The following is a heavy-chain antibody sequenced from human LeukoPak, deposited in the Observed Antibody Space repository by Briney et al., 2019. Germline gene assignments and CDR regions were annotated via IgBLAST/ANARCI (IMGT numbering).Heavy chain of an antibody. CDR3: AKKLRAVAGTYWYFDL. Sequence: GGSLRLFCAASGFSVISNYMNWVRQAPGKGLEWVSVIYSAGSANYIDSVKGRFTISRDNSKNTLYLRMNSLRAEDTAVYYCAKKLRAVAGTYWYFDLWGRGTLVTVSS. V-gene: IGHV3-53*01. D-gene: IGHD6-19*01. J-gene: IGHJ2*01. CDR1: GFSVISNY. CDR2: IYSAGSA.